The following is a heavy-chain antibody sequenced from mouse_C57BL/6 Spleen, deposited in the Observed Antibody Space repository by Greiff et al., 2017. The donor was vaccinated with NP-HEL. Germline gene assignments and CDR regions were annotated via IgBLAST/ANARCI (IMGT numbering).Heavy chain of an antibody. J-gene: IGHJ2*01. CDR3: ARWGTTVVARYFDY. CDR2: INPNYGTT. CDR1: GYSFTDYN. Sequence: VQLQQSGPELVKPGASVKISCKASGYSFTDYNMNWVKQSNGKSLERIGVINPNYGTTSYNQKFKGKATLTVDQSSSTAYMQLNSLTSEDSAVYYCARWGTTVVARYFDYWGQGTTLTVSS. V-gene: IGHV1-39*01. D-gene: IGHD1-1*01.